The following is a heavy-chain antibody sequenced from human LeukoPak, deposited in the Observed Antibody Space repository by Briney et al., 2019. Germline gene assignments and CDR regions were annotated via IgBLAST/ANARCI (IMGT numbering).Heavy chain of an antibody. V-gene: IGHV3-7*01. D-gene: IGHD3-22*01. CDR1: GFTFSDFW. Sequence: QPGRSLRLSCAASGFTFSDFWMSWVRQAPGKGLECVASTNEAGGDKYYVDSVKGRFTISRDNSKNSLSLQMNSLTAEDTAIYYCATYYYDGFDYWGQGTLVTVSS. J-gene: IGHJ4*02. CDR2: TNEAGGDK. CDR3: ATYYYDGFDY.